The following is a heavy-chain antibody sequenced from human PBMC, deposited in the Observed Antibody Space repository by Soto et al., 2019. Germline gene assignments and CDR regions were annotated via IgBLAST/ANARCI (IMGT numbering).Heavy chain of an antibody. Sequence: PXDSLTISCKGSGYSFTSYWIGLVRQKPGKGLEWMGIIYPGDSDTKYSPSFQGQVTISVDKSISTAYLHWSSLKASDTATYYCARLVNYYFGMDVWGLGTTVTVSS. J-gene: IGHJ6*02. V-gene: IGHV5-51*01. CDR3: ARLVNYYFGMDV. CDR1: GYSFTSYW. CDR2: IYPGDSDT.